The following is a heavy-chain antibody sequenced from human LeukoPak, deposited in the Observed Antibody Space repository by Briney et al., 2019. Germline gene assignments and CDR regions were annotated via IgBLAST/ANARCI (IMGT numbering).Heavy chain of an antibody. CDR1: GGTFSSYA. Sequence: SVRVSCKASGGTFSSYAISWVRQAPGQGLEWMGRIIPIFGIANYAQKFQGRVTITADKSTSTAYMELSSLRSEDTAVYYCARAPYGDAPGWFDPWGQGTLVTVSS. V-gene: IGHV1-69*04. D-gene: IGHD4-17*01. CDR2: IIPIFGIA. CDR3: ARAPYGDAPGWFDP. J-gene: IGHJ5*02.